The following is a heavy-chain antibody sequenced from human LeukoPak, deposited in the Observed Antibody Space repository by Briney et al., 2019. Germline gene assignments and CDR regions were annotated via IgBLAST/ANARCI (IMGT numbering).Heavy chain of an antibody. Sequence: PGGSLRLSCAASGFTFSSYAMSWVRQAPGKGLEWVSYISSSDSTIYYADSVKGRFTISRDNAKKSLYLQMNSLRAEDTAVYYCARGRHYDSSGYYLFAFDIWGQGTMVTVSS. CDR3: ARGRHYDSSGYYLFAFDI. V-gene: IGHV3-48*04. J-gene: IGHJ3*02. CDR1: GFTFSSYA. CDR2: ISSSDSTI. D-gene: IGHD3-22*01.